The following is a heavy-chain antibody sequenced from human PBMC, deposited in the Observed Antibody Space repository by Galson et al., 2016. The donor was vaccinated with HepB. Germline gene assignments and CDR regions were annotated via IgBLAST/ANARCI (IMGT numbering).Heavy chain of an antibody. J-gene: IGHJ3*02. CDR2: IFYSRST. CDR1: GASISSGDYY. D-gene: IGHD5/OR15-5a*01. V-gene: IGHV4-31*03. CDR3: ATGSPPLGIVSTSVFDI. Sequence: TLSLTCTVSGASISSGDYYWSWIRQRPGQGLEWIGYIFYSRSTYYNPSLKSRVIISADTSENQFSLKLSSVTAADTAVYYCATGSPPLGIVSTSVFDIWGQGTLVTVSS.